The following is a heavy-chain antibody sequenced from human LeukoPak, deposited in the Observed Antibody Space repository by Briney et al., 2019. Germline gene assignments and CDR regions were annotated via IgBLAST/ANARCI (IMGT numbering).Heavy chain of an antibody. CDR2: IYSSGST. J-gene: IGHJ5*02. CDR3: ARGADWFDP. CDR1: GASSSSYY. D-gene: IGHD4/OR15-4a*01. Sequence: SETLSLTCIVSGASSSSYYWTWIRQPAGKGLEWIGRIYSSGSTNYNPSLRSRITMSVDTSKNQFSLKLSSVTAADTAVYYCARGADWFDPWGQGTLVTVSS. V-gene: IGHV4-4*07.